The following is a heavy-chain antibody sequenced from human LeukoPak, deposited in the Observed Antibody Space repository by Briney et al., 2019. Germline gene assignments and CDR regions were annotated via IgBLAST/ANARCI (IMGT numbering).Heavy chain of an antibody. V-gene: IGHV3-74*01. CDR2: LNNDGSST. CDR3: TRLDVYGDSCPF. D-gene: IGHD4-17*01. Sequence: GGSLRLSCAASGFTFSSYWMQWVRQAPGKGLVWVSRLNNDGSSTTYADSVKGRFTISRDNAKNTVYLQMNSLRAEDTAVYYCTRLDVYGDSCPFWGQGTLVTVSS. J-gene: IGHJ4*02. CDR1: GFTFSSYW.